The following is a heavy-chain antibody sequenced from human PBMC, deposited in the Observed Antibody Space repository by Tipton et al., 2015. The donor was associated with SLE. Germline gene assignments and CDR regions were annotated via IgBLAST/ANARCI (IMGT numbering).Heavy chain of an antibody. CDR1: GYTFTGYY. CDR3: ARVGTMVQGVPPPGY. V-gene: IGHV1-2*06. D-gene: IGHD3-10*01. CDR2: INPNSGGT. Sequence: QVQLVQSGAEVKKPGASVKVSCKASGYTFTGYYMHWVRQAPGQGLEWMGRINPNSGGTNYAQKFQGRVTMTRDTSISTAYMELSRLRSDDTAVYYCARVGTMVQGVPPPGYWGQGTLVTVSS. J-gene: IGHJ4*02.